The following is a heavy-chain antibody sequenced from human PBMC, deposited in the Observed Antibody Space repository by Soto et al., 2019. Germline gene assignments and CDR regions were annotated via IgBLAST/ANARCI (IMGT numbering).Heavy chain of an antibody. Sequence: GESLKISCKGSGYSFTSYWIGWVRQMPGKGLEWMGIIYPGDSDTRYSPSFQGQVTISAEKSISTAYLQWSSLKASDTAMYYCARHNTIFEEKELGTTGAMDYYYMDVWGKGTTVTVSS. CDR1: GYSFTSYW. J-gene: IGHJ6*03. V-gene: IGHV5-51*01. CDR3: ARHNTIFEEKELGTTGAMDYYYMDV. D-gene: IGHD3-3*01. CDR2: IYPGDSDT.